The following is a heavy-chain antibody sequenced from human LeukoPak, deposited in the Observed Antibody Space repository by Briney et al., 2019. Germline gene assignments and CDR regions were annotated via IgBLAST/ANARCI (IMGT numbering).Heavy chain of an antibody. CDR1: GGSISSGSYY. CDR2: IYTSGST. D-gene: IGHD2-2*02. J-gene: IGHJ5*02. Sequence: PSETLSLTCTVSGGSISSGSYYWSWIRQPAGKGLEWIGRIYTSGSTNYNPSLKSRATISVDTSKNQFSLKLSSVTAADTAVYYCARDPCSSTSCYIGFDPWGQGTLVTVSS. V-gene: IGHV4-61*02. CDR3: ARDPCSSTSCYIGFDP.